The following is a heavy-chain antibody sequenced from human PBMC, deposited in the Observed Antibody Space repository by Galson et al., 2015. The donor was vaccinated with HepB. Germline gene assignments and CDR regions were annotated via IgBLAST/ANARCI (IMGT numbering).Heavy chain of an antibody. CDR2: IHSDSAT. D-gene: IGHD3-10*01. Sequence: SLRLSCAASGFTVSSSFMMWVRQAPGKGLEWVSVIHSDSATYYADSVKGRFTVSRDNSKNMLDLQMNSLRAEDTAVYYCARAGLYSSGKYYNDYWGQGTLVTVSS. CDR1: GFTVSSSF. V-gene: IGHV3-66*01. J-gene: IGHJ4*02. CDR3: ARAGLYSSGKYYNDY.